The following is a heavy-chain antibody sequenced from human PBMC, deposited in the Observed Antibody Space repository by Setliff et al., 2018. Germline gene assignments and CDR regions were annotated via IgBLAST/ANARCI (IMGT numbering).Heavy chain of an antibody. CDR2: ISGSSGNT. Sequence: SGFTFSSYAMSWVRQAPGKGLEWVSAISGSSGNTFYADSVKGRFTISRENSKDTLYLQMNSLRAEDTAVYYCARLSGELEYDWFDPWGQGTLVTVSS. D-gene: IGHD1-1*01. J-gene: IGHJ5*02. V-gene: IGHV3-23*01. CDR1: GFTFSSYA. CDR3: ARLSGELEYDWFDP.